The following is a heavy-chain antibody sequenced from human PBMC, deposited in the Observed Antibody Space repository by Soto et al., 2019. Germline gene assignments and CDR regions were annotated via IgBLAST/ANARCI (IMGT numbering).Heavy chain of an antibody. CDR2: TSGSGGST. J-gene: IGHJ4*02. CDR1: GFTFSSYA. D-gene: IGHD2-15*01. Sequence: EVQLLESGGGLVQPGGSLRLSCAASGFTFSSYAMSWVRQAPGQGLEWVSATSGSGGSTYYADSVKGRFTISRDNSKTTLYLQMNSLRAEDTAVYYCAVFGVVVAARLGWGQGTLVTVSS. CDR3: AVFGVVVAARLG. V-gene: IGHV3-23*01.